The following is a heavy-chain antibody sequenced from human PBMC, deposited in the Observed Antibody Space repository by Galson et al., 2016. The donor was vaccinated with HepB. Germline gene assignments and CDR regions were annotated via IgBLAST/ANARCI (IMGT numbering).Heavy chain of an antibody. CDR1: GFIIRDDW. CDR2: IDEDSTDK. D-gene: IGHD4-17*01. CDR3: AKDVAYGRFDP. J-gene: IGHJ5*02. Sequence: SLRLSCAASGFIIRDDWMSWVRQAPGKGLEWVANIDEDSTDKYYVDSVKGRFTISRDNAKNSLYLQLDSLRVEDTGVYYCAKDVAYGRFDPWGQGTLAIVS. V-gene: IGHV3-7*03.